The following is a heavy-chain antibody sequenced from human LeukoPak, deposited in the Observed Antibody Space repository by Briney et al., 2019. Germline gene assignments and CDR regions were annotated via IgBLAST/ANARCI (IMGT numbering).Heavy chain of an antibody. V-gene: IGHV3-15*01. Sequence: KPGGSLRLSCAASGFTFSNAWMSWVRQAPGKGLEWVGRVISKTDGGTTDYAAPVKGRFTIPRDDSKNTLYLQMNSLKTEDTAVYYCTTQADYWGQGTLVTVSS. CDR2: VISKTDGGTT. CDR3: TTQADY. J-gene: IGHJ4*02. CDR1: GFTFSNAW.